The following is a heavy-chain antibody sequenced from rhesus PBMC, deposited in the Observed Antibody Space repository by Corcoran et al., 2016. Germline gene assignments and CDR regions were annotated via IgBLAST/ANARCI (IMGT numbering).Heavy chain of an antibody. CDR3: ARRGGSYHYWYFDL. J-gene: IGHJ2*01. V-gene: IGHV4S7*01. CDR1: GGPISGGYG. Sequence: QVQLQESGPGLLKPSETLSLTCAVSGGPISGGYGWGWIRQPPGKGLEWIGSIYSSSGNTYYNPSLKSRVTISTDTSQNQFSLKLSSVTAADTAVYYCARRGGSYHYWYFDLWGPGTPITISS. CDR2: IYSSSGNT. D-gene: IGHD3-16*01.